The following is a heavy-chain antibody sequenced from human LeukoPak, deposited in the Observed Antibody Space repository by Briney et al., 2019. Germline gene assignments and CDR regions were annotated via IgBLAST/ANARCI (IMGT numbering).Heavy chain of an antibody. D-gene: IGHD3-10*01. J-gene: IGHJ4*02. V-gene: IGHV1-69*05. CDR1: GGTFSSYA. Sequence: ASVKVSCTASGGTFSSYAISWVRQAPGQGLEWMGGIIPIFGTANYAQKFQGRVTITTDESTSTAYMELSSLRSEDTAVYYCASNSRYYYGSGSYYQYFDYWGQGTLVTVSS. CDR2: IIPIFGTA. CDR3: ASNSRYYYGSGSYYQYFDY.